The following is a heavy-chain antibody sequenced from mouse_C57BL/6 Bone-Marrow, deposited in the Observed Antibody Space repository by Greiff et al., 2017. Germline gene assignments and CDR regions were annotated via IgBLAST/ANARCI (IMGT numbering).Heavy chain of an antibody. CDR3: ARGYDYDGAWFAY. CDR1: GYTFTSYG. V-gene: IGHV1-81*01. CDR2: IYPRSGNT. D-gene: IGHD2-4*01. J-gene: IGHJ3*01. Sequence: VQLQQSGAELVRPGASVTLSCKASGYTFTSYGISWVKQRTGQGLEWIGEIYPRSGNTYYNEKFKGKATLTADKSSSTAYMELRSLTSEDSAVDFCARGYDYDGAWFAYWGQGTLVTVSA.